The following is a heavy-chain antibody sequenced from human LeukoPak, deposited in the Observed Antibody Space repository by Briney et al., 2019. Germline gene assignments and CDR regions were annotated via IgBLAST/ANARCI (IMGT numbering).Heavy chain of an antibody. V-gene: IGHV4-39*01. CDR2: IYYSGST. D-gene: IGHD6-6*01. CDR3: ARHTTLSIAAQFDY. J-gene: IGHJ4*02. CDR1: GGSISSSSYY. Sequence: PSETLSLTCTVSGGSISSSSYYWGWIRQPPGEGLEWIGSIYYSGSTYYNPSLKSRVTISVDTSKNQFSPKLSSVTAADTAVYYCARHTTLSIAAQFDYWGQGTLVTVSS.